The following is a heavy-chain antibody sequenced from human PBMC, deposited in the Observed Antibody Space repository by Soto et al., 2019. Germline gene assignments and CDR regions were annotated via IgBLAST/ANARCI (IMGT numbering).Heavy chain of an antibody. V-gene: IGHV1-69*12. CDR1: GDTFSSYA. CDR2: IIPIFGTA. J-gene: IGHJ4*02. CDR3: ARGGSSGWYVGFDF. D-gene: IGHD6-19*01. Sequence: QVQLVQSGAEVKKPGSSVKVSCKASGDTFSSYAISWVRQAPGQGLEWMGGIIPIFGTANYAQKFQGRVTITADESPSTAYMELSSLGSEDTAVYYCARGGSSGWYVGFDFWGQGPLVTVSS.